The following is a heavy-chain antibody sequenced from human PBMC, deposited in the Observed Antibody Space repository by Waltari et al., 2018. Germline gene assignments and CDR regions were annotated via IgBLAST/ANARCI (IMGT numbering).Heavy chain of an antibody. J-gene: IGHJ1*01. Sequence: DVQLVESGGGLVQPGGSLRLSCVDSGFIFSNYWMHWVRQVPGKGLLWVASINEDGTTTTYADSVRGRFAIYRDNARSTLYLQMNSLRVEDTAIYYCIRDLAGAWGRWGQGTLVTVSS. CDR3: IRDLAGAWGR. CDR1: GFIFSNYW. V-gene: IGHV3-74*03. D-gene: IGHD1-26*01. CDR2: INEDGTTT.